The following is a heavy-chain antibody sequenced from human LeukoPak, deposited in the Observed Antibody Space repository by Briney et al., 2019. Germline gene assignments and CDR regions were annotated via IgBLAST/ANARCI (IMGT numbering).Heavy chain of an antibody. CDR2: ISTNTGNP. CDR3: ASSGVAGIIDY. D-gene: IGHD6-19*01. CDR1: GYTFTSYA. J-gene: IGHJ4*02. Sequence: ASVKVSCKASGYTFTSYAMNWVRQAPGQGLEWMGWISTNTGNPTYAQGFTGRFVFSLDTSVSTAYLQISSLKAEDTAVYYCASSGVAGIIDYWGQGTLVTVSS. V-gene: IGHV7-4-1*02.